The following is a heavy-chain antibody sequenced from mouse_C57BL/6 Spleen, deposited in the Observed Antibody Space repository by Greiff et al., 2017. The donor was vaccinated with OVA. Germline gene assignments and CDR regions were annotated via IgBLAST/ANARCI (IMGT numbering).Heavy chain of an antibody. CDR3: TRRSATFYFDY. Sequence: SGAELVRPGASVTLSCKASGYTFTDYEMHWVKQTPVHGLEWIGAIDPETGGTAYNQKFKGKAILTADKSSSTAYMELRSLTSEDSAVYYCTRRSATFYFDYWGQGTTLTVSS. CDR1: GYTFTDYE. V-gene: IGHV1-15*01. J-gene: IGHJ2*01. CDR2: IDPETGGT.